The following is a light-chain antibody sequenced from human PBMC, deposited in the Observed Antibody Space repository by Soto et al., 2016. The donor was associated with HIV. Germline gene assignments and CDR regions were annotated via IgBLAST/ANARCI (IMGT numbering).Light chain of an antibody. J-gene: IGLJ2*01. CDR1: SLRSYY. CDR3: DSRDSSGNHLI. V-gene: IGLV3-19*01. Sequence: SSELTQDPAVSVALGQTVRITCQGDSLRSYYGSWYQQKPGRAPVLVIYGKNXRPSGIPDRFSGSTSGNTASLTITGAQAEDEADYYCDSRDSSGNHLIFGGGTKLTVL. CDR2: GKN.